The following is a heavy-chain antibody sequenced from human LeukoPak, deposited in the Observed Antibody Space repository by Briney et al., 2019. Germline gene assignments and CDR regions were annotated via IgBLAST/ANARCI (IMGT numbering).Heavy chain of an antibody. J-gene: IGHJ3*02. CDR1: GGTFSSYG. D-gene: IGHD2-15*01. Sequence: SVKVSCKASGGTFSSYGISWVRQAPGQGLEWMGRIIPIFGTANYAQKFQGRVTITTDESTSTAYMELSSLRSEDTAVYYCARENIHCSGGSCYSNDAFDIWGQGTMVTVSS. CDR2: IIPIFGTA. V-gene: IGHV1-69*05. CDR3: ARENIHCSGGSCYSNDAFDI.